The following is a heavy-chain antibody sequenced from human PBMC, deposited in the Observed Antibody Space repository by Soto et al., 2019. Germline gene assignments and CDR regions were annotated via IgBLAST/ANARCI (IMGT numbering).Heavy chain of an antibody. V-gene: IGHV1-2*02. CDR1: GYTFTGHY. D-gene: IGHD5-18*01. CDR2: IGPNSGGT. CDR3: ARDISGYSYGTDAFDI. Sequence: ASVKVSCKASGYTFTGHYIHWVRQAPEQGPEWMGEIGPNSGGTNYAQKFQGRVTMTRDTSISTAYMELSRLRSDDTAVYYCARDISGYSYGTDAFDIWGQGTMVTVSS. J-gene: IGHJ3*02.